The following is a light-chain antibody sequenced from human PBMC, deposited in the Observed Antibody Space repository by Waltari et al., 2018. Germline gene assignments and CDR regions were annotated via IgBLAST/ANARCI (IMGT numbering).Light chain of an antibody. CDR2: AAS. Sequence: DIQMTPSPSSLSASVGDRVNIPCRASQSISNYLNWYQQKPGEAPKLLIYAASSLQSGVPSRFIVSGSGTEFALTISSIQHEDDATDYCQQSYSTLPFTFGPGTKVDIK. CDR1: QSISNY. V-gene: IGKV1-39*01. CDR3: QQSYSTLPFT. J-gene: IGKJ3*01.